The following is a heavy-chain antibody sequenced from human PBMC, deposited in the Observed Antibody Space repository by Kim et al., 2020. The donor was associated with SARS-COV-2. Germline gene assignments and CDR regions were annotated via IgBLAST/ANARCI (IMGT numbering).Heavy chain of an antibody. D-gene: IGHD2-15*01. V-gene: IGHV1-69*01. CDR3: ARATVGSNWFDP. Sequence: NYATKFKGRVPITADESTSTAYMELSSLRSEDTAVYYCARATVGSNWFDPWGQGTLVTVSS. J-gene: IGHJ5*02.